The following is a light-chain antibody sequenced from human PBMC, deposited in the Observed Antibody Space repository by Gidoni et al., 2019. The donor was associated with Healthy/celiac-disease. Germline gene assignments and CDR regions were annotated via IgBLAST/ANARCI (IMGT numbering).Light chain of an antibody. CDR1: QSISSY. CDR3: QQSYSTPWT. V-gene: IGKV1-39*01. CDR2: AAS. Sequence: DIQITQSPSSLSASVGDRVTIPCRASQSISSYLNWYQQKPGKAPKLLIYAASSLQSGVPSRFSGRGSGTDFTLTISSLQPEDFATYYCQQSYSTPWTFGQGTKVEIK. J-gene: IGKJ1*01.